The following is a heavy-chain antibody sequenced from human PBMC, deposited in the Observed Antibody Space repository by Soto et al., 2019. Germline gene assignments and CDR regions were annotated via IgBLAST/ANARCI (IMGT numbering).Heavy chain of an antibody. V-gene: IGHV3-7*03. D-gene: IGHD3-22*01. Sequence: GGSVRLSCAASGFTFSSYCMSWVRQAPGKGLEWVANIKQDGSEKYYVDSVKGRFTISRDNAKNSLYLQMNSLRAEDTAVYYCARGWYYDSSGYYGSNYWGQGTLVTVSS. CDR3: ARGWYYDSSGYYGSNY. CDR2: IKQDGSEK. J-gene: IGHJ4*02. CDR1: GFTFSSYC.